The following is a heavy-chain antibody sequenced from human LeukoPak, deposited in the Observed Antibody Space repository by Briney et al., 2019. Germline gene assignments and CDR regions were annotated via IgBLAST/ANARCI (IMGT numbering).Heavy chain of an antibody. CDR2: IYSGGST. CDR3: ARDRHYYYGMDV. Sequence: GVSLRLPCAASGFTVSINYMIWVRQSPGKGLEWVSVIYSGGSTYYADSVKGRFTISRDNSKNTLYLQMNSLRAEDTAVYYCARDRHYYYGMDVWGQGTTVTVSS. J-gene: IGHJ6*02. V-gene: IGHV3-66*01. CDR1: GFTVSINY.